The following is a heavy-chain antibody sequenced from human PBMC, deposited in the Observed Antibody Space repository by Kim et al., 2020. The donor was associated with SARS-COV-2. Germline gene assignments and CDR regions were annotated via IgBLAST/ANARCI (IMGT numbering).Heavy chain of an antibody. CDR1: GFTFSSYG. D-gene: IGHD6-13*01. CDR3: AKDSLYSSSWYRAYYYYGMDV. V-gene: IGHV3-30*18. J-gene: IGHJ6*02. Sequence: GGSLRLSCAASGFTFSSYGMHWVRQAPGKGLEWVAVISYDGSNKYYADSVKGRFTISRDNYKNTLYLQMNSLRAEDTAVYYCAKDSLYSSSWYRAYYYYGMDVWGQGTTVTVSS. CDR2: ISYDGSNK.